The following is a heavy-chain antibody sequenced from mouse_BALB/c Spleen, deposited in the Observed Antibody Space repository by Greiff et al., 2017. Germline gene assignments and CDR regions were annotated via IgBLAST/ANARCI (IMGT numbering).Heavy chain of an antibody. Sequence: EVQLQQSGAELVRSGASVKLSCTASGFNIKDYYMHWVKQRPEQGLEWIGRIDPANGNTKYDPKFQGKATITADTSSNTAYLQLSSLTSEDTAVYYCANYGKGYWGQGTTLTVSS. CDR3: ANYGKGY. J-gene: IGHJ2*01. V-gene: IGHV14-3*02. D-gene: IGHD2-1*01. CDR2: IDPANGNT. CDR1: GFNIKDYY.